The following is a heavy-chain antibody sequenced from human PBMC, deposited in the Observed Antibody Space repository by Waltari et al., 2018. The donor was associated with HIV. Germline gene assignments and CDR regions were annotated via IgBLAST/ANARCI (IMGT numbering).Heavy chain of an antibody. CDR2: INDVGTT. Sequence: QVHLQQWGAGLLKPSETLSLTCGVYGGSFRGYYWSCIRQPPGKGLEWVGEINDVGTTNYNPSLKSRVTVLLDTSKTQFSLQLSSVTAADTAVYYCARRMDNWGLQAFDIWGQGTMVTVSS. CDR1: GGSFRGYY. V-gene: IGHV4-34*02. D-gene: IGHD7-27*01. CDR3: ARRMDNWGLQAFDI. J-gene: IGHJ3*02.